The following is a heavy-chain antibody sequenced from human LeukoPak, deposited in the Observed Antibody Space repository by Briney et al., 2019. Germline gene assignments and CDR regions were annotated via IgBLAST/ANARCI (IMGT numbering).Heavy chain of an antibody. Sequence: VASVKVSCKASGGTFSSYAISWVRRAPGQGLEWMGGIIPIFGTANYAQKFQGRVTITADESTSTAYMELSSLRSEDTAVYYCATLSSGYSRRTGYWGQGTLVTVSS. J-gene: IGHJ4*02. CDR2: IIPIFGTA. CDR1: GGTFSSYA. V-gene: IGHV1-69*13. CDR3: ATLSSGYSRRTGY. D-gene: IGHD5-18*01.